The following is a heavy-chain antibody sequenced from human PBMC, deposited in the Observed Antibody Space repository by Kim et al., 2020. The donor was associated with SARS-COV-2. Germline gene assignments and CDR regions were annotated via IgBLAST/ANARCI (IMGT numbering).Heavy chain of an antibody. D-gene: IGHD3-16*01. Sequence: GGSLRLSCAASGFTFSSYAMSWVRQAPGKGLEWVSAISGSGGSTYYADPVKGRFTISRDNSKNTLYLQMNSLRAEDTAVYYCAKDALLGGYYDYAQPAGIWGQGTLVTVS. CDR2: ISGSGGST. CDR3: AKDALLGGYYDYAQPAGI. CDR1: GFTFSSYA. V-gene: IGHV3-23*01. J-gene: IGHJ4*02.